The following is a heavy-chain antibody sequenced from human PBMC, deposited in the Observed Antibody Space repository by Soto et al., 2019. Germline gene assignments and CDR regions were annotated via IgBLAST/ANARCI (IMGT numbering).Heavy chain of an antibody. CDR2: IYYSGST. Sequence: QVQLQESGPGLVKPSQTLSLTCSVSGGSISSGGYYWSCTRQHPGKGLEWSGYIYYSGSTCYNSSLMTRGTISVDTSTQQLSLGLNSVTAAATAVYCCVRGVILWGQGTLVNVSS. J-gene: IGHJ4*02. D-gene: IGHD3-16*02. V-gene: IGHV4-31*03. CDR1: GGSISSGGYY. CDR3: VRGVIL.